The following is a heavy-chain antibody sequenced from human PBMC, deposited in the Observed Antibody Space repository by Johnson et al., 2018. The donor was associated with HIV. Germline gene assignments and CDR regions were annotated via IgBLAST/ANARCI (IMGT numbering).Heavy chain of an antibody. V-gene: IGHV3-30*14. Sequence: QVQLVESGGGVVQPGRSLRLSCAASGFTFSSYAMHWVRQAPGKGLEWVAVMYSGGSTYYADSVKGRFTISRDNSKNTLYLHMNSLRPEDTAMYYCRSHGTTDDAFDFWGQGTMVTVSS. D-gene: IGHD1-7*01. J-gene: IGHJ3*01. CDR1: GFTFSSYA. CDR2: MYSGGST. CDR3: RSHGTTDDAFDF.